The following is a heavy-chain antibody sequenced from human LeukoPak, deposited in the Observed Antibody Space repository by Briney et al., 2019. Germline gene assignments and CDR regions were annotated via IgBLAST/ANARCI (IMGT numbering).Heavy chain of an antibody. V-gene: IGHV3-23*01. J-gene: IGHJ6*02. D-gene: IGHD2-15*01. CDR1: GFTFSSYA. CDR3: AKDAPFVVVVAAYYGMDV. Sequence: GGSLRLSCAASGFTFSSYAMSWVRQAPGKGLEWVSAISGSGGSTYYADPVKGRFTISRDNSKNTLYLQMNSLRAEDTAVYYCAKDAPFVVVVAAYYGMDVWGQGTTVTVSS. CDR2: ISGSGGST.